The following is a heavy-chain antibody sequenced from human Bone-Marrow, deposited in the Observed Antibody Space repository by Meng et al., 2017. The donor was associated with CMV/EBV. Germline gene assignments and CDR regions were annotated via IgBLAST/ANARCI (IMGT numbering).Heavy chain of an antibody. CDR2: IITILGIA. V-gene: IGHV1-69*10. CDR1: GGTFSSYA. D-gene: IGHD6-19*01. Sequence: SVKVSCKASGGTFSSYAISWVRQAPGQGLEWMGGIITILGIANYAQKFQGRVTITADKSTSTAYIELRGLRSDDTAVYYCARDVGTIAVSGIGDYWGQGTLVTVSS. CDR3: ARDVGTIAVSGIGDY. J-gene: IGHJ4*02.